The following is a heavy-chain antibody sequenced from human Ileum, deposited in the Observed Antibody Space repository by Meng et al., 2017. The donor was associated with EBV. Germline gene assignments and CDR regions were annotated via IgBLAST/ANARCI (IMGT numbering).Heavy chain of an antibody. CDR3: ARRYYGVPFDN. CDR1: CVSISSCNLW. J-gene: IGHJ4*02. CDR2: IYYRGST. Sequence: QLQLPDSPHGLSKLSGPLSLTLAPSCVSISSCNLWCGGIRRPPGKGRDWVGTIYYRGSTFYHPSLKSRVTISLDTSKNQFSLKVISVTAADTAVYYCARRYYGVPFDNWGQGTLVTVSS. V-gene: IGHV4-39*01. D-gene: IGHD3-3*01.